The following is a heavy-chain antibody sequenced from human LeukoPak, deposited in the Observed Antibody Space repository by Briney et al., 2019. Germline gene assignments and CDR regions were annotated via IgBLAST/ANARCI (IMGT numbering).Heavy chain of an antibody. Sequence: SETLSLTRTVSGGSISSYYWSWIRQPPGKGLEWIGYIYYSGSTNYNPSLKSRVTISVDTSKNQFSLKLSSVTAADTAVYYCARDNKGQREAFDIWGQGTMVTVSS. CDR2: IYYSGST. CDR1: GGSISSYY. J-gene: IGHJ3*02. CDR3: ARDNKGQREAFDI. V-gene: IGHV4-59*01. D-gene: IGHD2/OR15-2a*01.